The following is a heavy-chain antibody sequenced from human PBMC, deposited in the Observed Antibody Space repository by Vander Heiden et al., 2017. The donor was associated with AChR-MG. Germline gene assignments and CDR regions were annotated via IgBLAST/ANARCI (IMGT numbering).Heavy chain of an antibody. CDR3: TRVGAQGVFDY. CDR1: GFTFSASA. V-gene: IGHV3-73*01. CDR2: IRSKANSYAT. J-gene: IGHJ4*02. D-gene: IGHD1-26*01. Sequence: EVQLVESGGGLVQPGGSLKLSCAASGFTFSASAMHRVRQASGKGLEWVGRIRSKANSYATAYAASVKGRFTISRDDSKNTAYLQMNSLKTEDTAVYYCTRVGAQGVFDYWGQGTLVTVSS.